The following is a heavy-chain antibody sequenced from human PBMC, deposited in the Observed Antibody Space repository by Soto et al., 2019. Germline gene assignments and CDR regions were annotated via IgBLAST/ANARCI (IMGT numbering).Heavy chain of an antibody. CDR3: ARDWGIMIVVVLKQGFDP. D-gene: IGHD3-22*01. V-gene: IGHV1-18*01. CDR2: ISAYNGNT. J-gene: IGHJ5*02. Sequence: ASVKVSCKASGYTFTSYGISWVRQAPGQGLEWMGWISAYNGNTNYAQKLQGRVTMTTDTSTSTAYMELRSLRSDDTAVYFCARDWGIMIVVVLKQGFDPWGRGTLVTVSS. CDR1: GYTFTSYG.